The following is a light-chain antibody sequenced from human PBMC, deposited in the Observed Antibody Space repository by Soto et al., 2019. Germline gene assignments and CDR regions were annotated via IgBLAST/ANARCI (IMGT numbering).Light chain of an antibody. CDR3: SSYTSSTTRV. CDR1: SSDVGGYNY. Sequence: QSALTQPASVSGSPGQSITISCTGTSSDVGGYNYVSWYQHHPGKAPKLLIYDVSNGPSGVSNRFFGSKSGNTASLTISGLQPVDEDDSSCSSYTSSTTRVFRTGTKV. V-gene: IGLV2-14*03. J-gene: IGLJ1*01. CDR2: DVS.